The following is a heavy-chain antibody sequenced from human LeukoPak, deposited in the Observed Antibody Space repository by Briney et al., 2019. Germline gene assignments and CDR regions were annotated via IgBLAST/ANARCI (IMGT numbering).Heavy chain of an antibody. CDR3: ARDSREYIVATI. D-gene: IGHD5-12*01. Sequence: ASVKVSCKASGYTFTGYYMHWVRQAPGQGLEWMGWINPNSGGTNYAQKFQGRVTMTRDTSIGTAYMELSRLRSDDTAVYYCARDSREYIVATIWGQGTLVTVSS. V-gene: IGHV1-2*02. CDR2: INPNSGGT. CDR1: GYTFTGYY. J-gene: IGHJ4*02.